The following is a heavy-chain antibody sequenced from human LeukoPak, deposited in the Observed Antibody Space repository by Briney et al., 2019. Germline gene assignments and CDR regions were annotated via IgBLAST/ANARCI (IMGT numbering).Heavy chain of an antibody. CDR3: ARLVGVVVTATEGYYFDY. Sequence: SETLSLTCIVSGVSISSSDYYWAWIRQPPGKGLEWIGEINHSGSTNYNPSLKSRVTISVDTSKNQFSLKLSSVTAADTAVYYCARLVGVVVTATEGYYFDYWGQGTLVTVSS. J-gene: IGHJ4*02. CDR2: INHSGST. D-gene: IGHD2-21*02. V-gene: IGHV4-39*07. CDR1: GVSISSSDYY.